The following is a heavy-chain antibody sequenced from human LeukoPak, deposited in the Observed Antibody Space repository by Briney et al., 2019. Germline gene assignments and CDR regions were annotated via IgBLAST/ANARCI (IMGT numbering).Heavy chain of an antibody. V-gene: IGHV4-4*07. CDR1: GGSISSYY. CDR2: IYTSGST. J-gene: IGHJ4*02. CDR3: ARDLDFWSGYPNDY. Sequence: SETLSLTCTVSGGSISSYYWSWIRQPAGKGLEWIGRIYTSGSTNYNPSLKGRVTMSVDTSKNQFSLKLSSVTAADTAVYYCARDLDFWSGYPNDYWGQGTLVTVSS. D-gene: IGHD3-3*01.